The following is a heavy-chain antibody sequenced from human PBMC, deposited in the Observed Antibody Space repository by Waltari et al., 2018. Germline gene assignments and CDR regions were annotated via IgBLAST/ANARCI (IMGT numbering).Heavy chain of an antibody. CDR3: ARHGGDHDY. Sequence: QLQLQESGPGLVKPSETLSLTCTVSGGSISSSSYYWGWIRPPPGKGLEWIGSIYYSGRTYYNPSLKSRVTISVDTSKNQFSLKLSSVTAADTAMYYCARHGGDHDYWGQGTLVTVSS. CDR2: IYYSGRT. V-gene: IGHV4-39*01. CDR1: GGSISSSSYY. J-gene: IGHJ4*02. D-gene: IGHD3-10*01.